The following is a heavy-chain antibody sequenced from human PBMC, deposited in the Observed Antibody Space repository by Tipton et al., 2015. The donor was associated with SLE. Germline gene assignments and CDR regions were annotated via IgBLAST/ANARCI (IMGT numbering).Heavy chain of an antibody. Sequence: SLRLSCVASGFTFRSSSMAWVRRAPGRGLEWVSIIYYGARRYSRDSVKGRFTISRDDSKNTLDLQMDSLRAEDTGIYYCARGGAGGLFFDSWGQGTLVTVSP. CDR2: IYYGARR. J-gene: IGHJ4*02. CDR1: GFTFRSSS. CDR3: ARGGAGGLFFDS. D-gene: IGHD3/OR15-3a*01. V-gene: IGHV3-23*03.